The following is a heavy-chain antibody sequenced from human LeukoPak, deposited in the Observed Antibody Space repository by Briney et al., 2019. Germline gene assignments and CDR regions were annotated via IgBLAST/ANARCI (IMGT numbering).Heavy chain of an antibody. Sequence: PGGSLRLSCAASGFSFSSYAMSWVRQAPGKGLEWGSGVSVSGDRTYYADSVKGRFTISRDNSKNTLCLQMDSLRAEDTAVYYCANMLRSSTSGFDYWGQGTLVTVYS. J-gene: IGHJ4*02. CDR2: VSVSGDRT. V-gene: IGHV3-23*01. CDR1: GFSFSSYA. CDR3: ANMLRSSTSGFDY. D-gene: IGHD3-3*01.